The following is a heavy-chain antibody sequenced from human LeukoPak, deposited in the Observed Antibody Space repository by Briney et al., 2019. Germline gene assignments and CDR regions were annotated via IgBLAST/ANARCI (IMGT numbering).Heavy chain of an antibody. J-gene: IGHJ4*02. CDR3: ARQSPQYSGSYWSFDY. CDR1: GYSFTSYW. CDR2: IYPGHSDT. Sequence: GESLKISCKGSGYSFTSYWIGWGRQMPGKGLEWMGIIYPGHSDTRYSPSVQGQVTISADKSIRTAYLQWSSLKASDTAMYYCARQSPQYSGSYWSFDYWGQGTLVTVSS. V-gene: IGHV5-51*01. D-gene: IGHD1-26*01.